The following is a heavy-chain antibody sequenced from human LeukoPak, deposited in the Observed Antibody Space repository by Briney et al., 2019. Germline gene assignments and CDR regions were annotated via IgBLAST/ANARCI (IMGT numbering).Heavy chain of an antibody. CDR2: ISGYNGYT. CDR3: ATAELGSGYYYAFDY. CDR1: GYIFTNYG. V-gene: IGHV1-18*01. J-gene: IGHJ4*02. Sequence: GASVKVSCKASGYIFTNYGISWVRQAPGQGLEWMGWISGYNGYTHYAQNLQGRVTMTTDTSTRTAYMEMRSLRSDDTAVYYCATAELGSGYYYAFDYWGQGTLVTVSS. D-gene: IGHD3-22*01.